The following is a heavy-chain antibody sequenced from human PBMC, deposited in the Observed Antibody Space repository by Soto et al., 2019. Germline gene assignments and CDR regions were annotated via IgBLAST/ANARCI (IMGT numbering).Heavy chain of an antibody. J-gene: IGHJ4*02. CDR3: AKALRWAYGDYRFDY. D-gene: IGHD4-17*01. V-gene: IGHV3-30*18. CDR2: ISYDGSNK. CDR1: GFTFSSYG. Sequence: QVQLVESGGCVVQPGRSLRLSCAASGFTFSSYGMHWVRQAPGKGLEWVAVISYDGSNKYYADSVKGRFTISRDNSKNTLYLQMNSLRAEDTAVYYCAKALRWAYGDYRFDYWGQGTLVTVSS.